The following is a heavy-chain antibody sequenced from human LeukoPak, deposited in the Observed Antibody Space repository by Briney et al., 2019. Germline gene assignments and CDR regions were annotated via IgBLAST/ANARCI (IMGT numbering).Heavy chain of an antibody. CDR3: AKDFRIGYSAHFDY. CDR2: IYENGGTT. V-gene: IGHV3-23*01. J-gene: IGHJ4*02. D-gene: IGHD2-21*01. Sequence: GGSLRLSCVGSGFTFRSHAMSWVRQAPEKGLEFVSGIYENGGTTYYADSVRGRFSISRDNPKNTLYLQMDSLRGEDTAVYYCAKDFRIGYSAHFDYWGQGALVTVSS. CDR1: GFTFRSHA.